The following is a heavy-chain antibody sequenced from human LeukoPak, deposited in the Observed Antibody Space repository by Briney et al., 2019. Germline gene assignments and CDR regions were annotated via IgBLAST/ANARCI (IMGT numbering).Heavy chain of an antibody. CDR3: ARLPSIAARWHHDYYYGMDV. J-gene: IGHJ6*02. CDR2: IIPILGIA. CDR1: GGTFSSYA. Sequence: SVKVSCKASGGTFSSYAISWVRQAPGQGLEWMGRIIPILGIANHAQKFQGRVTITADKSTSTAYMELSSLRSEDTAVYYCARLPSIAARWHHDYYYGMDVWGQGTTVTVSS. D-gene: IGHD6-6*01. V-gene: IGHV1-69*04.